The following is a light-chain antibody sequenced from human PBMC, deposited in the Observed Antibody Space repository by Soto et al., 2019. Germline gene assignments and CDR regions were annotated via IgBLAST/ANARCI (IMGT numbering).Light chain of an antibody. Sequence: DIQMTQSPSTLSASVGDRVTITCRASQYISSWLAWYQQKPGQAPKLLIYKESFLESGVPSRFSGRGSGTEFSLTINSLQPHDFATYYCQQYNDYPWTFGQGTKVEIK. CDR1: QYISSW. CDR3: QQYNDYPWT. V-gene: IGKV1-5*03. J-gene: IGKJ1*01. CDR2: KES.